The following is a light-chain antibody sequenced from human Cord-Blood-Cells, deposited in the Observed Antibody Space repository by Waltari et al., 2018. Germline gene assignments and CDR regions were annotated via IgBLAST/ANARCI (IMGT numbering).Light chain of an antibody. J-gene: IGKJ1*01. CDR1: QSVLYSSNNKNY. V-gene: IGKV4-1*01. CDR3: QQYYSTPRT. CDR2: WAS. Sequence: IVMTPSPDSLAVSLGERAPINCQFSQSVLYSSNNKNYLAWYQQKPGQPPKLLIYWASTRESGVPDRFSGSGSGTDFTLTISSLQAEDVAVYYCQQYYSTPRTFGQGTKVEIK.